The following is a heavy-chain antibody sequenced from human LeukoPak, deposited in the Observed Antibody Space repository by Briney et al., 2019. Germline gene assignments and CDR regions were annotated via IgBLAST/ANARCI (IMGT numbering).Heavy chain of an antibody. J-gene: IGHJ5*02. CDR2: IYYSGST. V-gene: IGHV4-39*01. CDR3: ARKQGNDSSGYYYVALGNWFDP. D-gene: IGHD3-22*01. Sequence: TPSETLSLTCTVSGGSISSSSYSWGWIRQPPGKGLEWIGSIYYSGSTYYNPSLKSRVTISVDTSKNQFSLKLSSVTAADTAVYYCARKQGNDSSGYYYVALGNWFDPWGQGTLVTVSS. CDR1: GGSISSSSYS.